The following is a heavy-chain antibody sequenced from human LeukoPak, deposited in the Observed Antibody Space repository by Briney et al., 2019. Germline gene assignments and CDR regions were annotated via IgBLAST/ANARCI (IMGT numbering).Heavy chain of an antibody. CDR1: GGSFSGYY. Sequence: SETLSLTCAVYGGSFSGYYWSWIRQPPGKGLEWIGEINHSGSTNYNPSLKSRVTISVDTSKNQFSPKLSSVTAADTAVYFCAREGRMSMGIEYWGQGTLVTVSS. CDR2: INHSGST. D-gene: IGHD4/OR15-4a*01. V-gene: IGHV4-34*01. J-gene: IGHJ4*02. CDR3: AREGRMSMGIEY.